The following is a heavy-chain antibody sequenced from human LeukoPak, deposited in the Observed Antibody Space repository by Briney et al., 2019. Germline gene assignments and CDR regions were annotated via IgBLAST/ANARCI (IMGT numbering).Heavy chain of an antibody. D-gene: IGHD4-11*01. J-gene: IGHJ6*02. CDR3: ARDFPVTTRVTTFGGMDV. CDR1: GSTFSIYA. V-gene: IGHV3-30-3*01. Sequence: GGSLRLSCAASGSTFSIYAMHWVRHAPRKGLEWVAVISYDGSNKYYADSLKGRFTISRDNSKNTLYMQMNSLRAEDTAVYYCARDFPVTTRVTTFGGMDVWGQGTTVTVSS. CDR2: ISYDGSNK.